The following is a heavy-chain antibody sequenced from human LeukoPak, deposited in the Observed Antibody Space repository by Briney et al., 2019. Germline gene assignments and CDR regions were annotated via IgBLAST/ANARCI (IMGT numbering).Heavy chain of an antibody. J-gene: IGHJ6*02. D-gene: IGHD4-17*01. CDR1: GDSVSSNSAA. CDR2: TYYRSKWYN. CDR3: ARDNTDYGDYYYYGMDV. V-gene: IGHV6-1*01. Sequence: SQTLSLTCAISGDSVSSNSAAWNWIRQSPSRGLEWLGRTYYRSKWYNDYAVSVKSRITINPDTSKNQFSLQLNSVTPEDTAVYYCARDNTDYGDYYYYGMDVWGQGTTVTVSS.